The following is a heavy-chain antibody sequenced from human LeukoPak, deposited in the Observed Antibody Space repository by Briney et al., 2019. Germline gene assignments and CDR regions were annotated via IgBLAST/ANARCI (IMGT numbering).Heavy chain of an antibody. Sequence: GGSLRLSCAASGFTVSSNYMSWVRQAPGKGLEWGSVIYSGGSTYYADSVKGRFTISRDNSKNTLYLQMNSLRAEDTAVYYCARDYSPGYSSSWYRLDWGQGTLVTVSS. CDR2: IYSGGST. CDR3: ARDYSPGYSSSWYRLD. D-gene: IGHD6-13*01. V-gene: IGHV3-66*02. J-gene: IGHJ4*02. CDR1: GFTVSSNY.